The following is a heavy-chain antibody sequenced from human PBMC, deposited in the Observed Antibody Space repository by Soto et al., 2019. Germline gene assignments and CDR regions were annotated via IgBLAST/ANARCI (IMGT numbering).Heavy chain of an antibody. V-gene: IGHV3-23*01. CDR3: AKDRYLDHDSRGYLFDN. D-gene: IGHD3-22*01. CDR1: GFTFNIYA. CDR2: ISRYGDIT. Sequence: EVQLLESGGDLIQPGGSLRLSCAASGFTFNIYAMTWVRKAPGKGLEWVSAISRYGDITYYADSVEGRFSISRDNSKNTLYLQMNSLRAEDTAVYYCAKDRYLDHDSRGYLFDNWGQGTLVTVSS. J-gene: IGHJ4*02.